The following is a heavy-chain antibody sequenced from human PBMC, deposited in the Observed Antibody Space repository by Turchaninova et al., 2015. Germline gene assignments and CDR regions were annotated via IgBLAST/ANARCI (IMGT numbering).Heavy chain of an antibody. Sequence: HVQLQESGPGLLKPSAPLSLTCPVSGYPTSSGHDWGWSRQPPGKGLENIGRIYQSGSTFYNPSLKRRVTISVDTPKNQFSLRLRSVTAADTAVYYCARGGRGTSGNDYWGQGTLVTVSS. CDR2: IYQSGST. CDR1: GYPTSSGHD. D-gene: IGHD1-1*01. CDR3: ARGGRGTSGNDY. V-gene: IGHV4-38-2*02. J-gene: IGHJ4*02.